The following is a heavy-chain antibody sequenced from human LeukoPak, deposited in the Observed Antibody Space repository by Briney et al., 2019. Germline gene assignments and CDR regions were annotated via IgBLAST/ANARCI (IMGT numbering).Heavy chain of an antibody. CDR1: GFTFSSHT. V-gene: IGHV3-21*03. CDR2: ISSTSTSI. D-gene: IGHD2-2*01. J-gene: IGHJ4*02. CDR3: AKESPGYCTGTSCWDS. Sequence: GGSLRLSCAASGFTFSSHTMNWVRQAPGKGLEWVSSISSTSTSIYHADSVKGRFTISRDNAKNSVSLQMNSLRVEDTAVYYCAKESPGYCTGTSCWDSWGQGTLVTVSS.